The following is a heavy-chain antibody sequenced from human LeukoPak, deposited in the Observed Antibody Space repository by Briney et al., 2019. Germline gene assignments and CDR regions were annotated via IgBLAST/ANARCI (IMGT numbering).Heavy chain of an antibody. V-gene: IGHV4-39*07. J-gene: IGHJ4*02. D-gene: IGHD3-22*01. CDR1: GGSISSSSDY. CDR2: IYNTGDT. CDR3: ARGSDSSGYYY. Sequence: PSETLSLTCTVSGGSISSSSDYWGWIRQPPGKGLEWIGTIYNTGDTYYNPSLKSRVTISVDTSKNQFSLKLSSVTAADTAVYYCARGSDSSGYYYWGQGTLVTVSS.